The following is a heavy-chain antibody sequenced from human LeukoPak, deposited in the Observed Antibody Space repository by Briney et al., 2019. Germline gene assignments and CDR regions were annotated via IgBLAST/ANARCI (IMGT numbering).Heavy chain of an antibody. V-gene: IGHV1-46*01. J-gene: IGHJ4*02. Sequence: ASVKVSCTASGYTFTIYYMHWVRQAPGQGLEWMGIINPSGGSTSYAQKFQGRVTMTRDTSTSAVYMELSSLRSEDTAVYYCARGGSLAVAPHLYYFDYWGQGTLVTVSS. CDR3: ARGGSLAVAPHLYYFDY. CDR2: INPSGGST. D-gene: IGHD6-19*01. CDR1: GYTFTIYY.